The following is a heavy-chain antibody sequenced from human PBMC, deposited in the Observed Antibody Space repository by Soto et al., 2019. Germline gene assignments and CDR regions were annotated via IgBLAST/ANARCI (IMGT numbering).Heavy chain of an antibody. D-gene: IGHD5-12*01. V-gene: IGHV4-59*01. J-gene: IGHJ4*02. CDR2: IYYSGST. Sequence: QVQLQESGPGLVKPSETLSLMCTVSGGSIGSYYWSWIRQPPGKGLEWIGYIYYSGSTNYTPSLKSRVTIAVATPKTQSSLKRSSVTAEATAVYYWARERRDGYKHYFDYWGQGTLVTVSS. CDR1: GGSIGSYY. CDR3: ARERRDGYKHYFDY.